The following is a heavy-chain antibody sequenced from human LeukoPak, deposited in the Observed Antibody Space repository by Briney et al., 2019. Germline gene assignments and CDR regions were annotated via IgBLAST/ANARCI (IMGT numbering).Heavy chain of an antibody. CDR2: IYPGDSDT. J-gene: IGHJ4*02. CDR3: ARQGPHDGGFGELLYPIDY. CDR1: GYSFTSYW. D-gene: IGHD3-10*01. V-gene: IGHV5-51*01. Sequence: GESLKISCKGSGYSFTSYWIGWVRQMPGKGLEWMGIIYPGDSDTRYSPSFQGQVTISADKSISTAYLQWSSLKASDTAMYYCARQGPHDGGFGELLYPIDYWGQGTLVTVST.